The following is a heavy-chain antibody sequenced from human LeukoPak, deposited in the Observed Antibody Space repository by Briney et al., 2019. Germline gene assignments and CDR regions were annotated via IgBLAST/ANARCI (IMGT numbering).Heavy chain of an antibody. J-gene: IGHJ4*02. D-gene: IGHD6-19*01. CDR2: INYSGGT. CDR3: ARNQGYSSGWAFDY. Sequence: SETLSLTCTVSGGSISSYYWSWIRQPAGKGLEWIGTINYSGGTSYNPSLKSRVTISIDTSKNQFSLKLSSVTAADTAVYYCARNQGYSSGWAFDYWGQGTLVTVSS. V-gene: IGHV4-59*12. CDR1: GGSISSYY.